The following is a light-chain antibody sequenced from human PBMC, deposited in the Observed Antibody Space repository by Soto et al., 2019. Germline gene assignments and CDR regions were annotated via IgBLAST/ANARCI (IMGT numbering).Light chain of an antibody. CDR3: QQYCSSWT. CDR1: QSVRSSY. CDR2: GAS. J-gene: IGKJ1*01. V-gene: IGKV3-20*01. Sequence: EIVLTQSPGTLSLSPGERATLSCRASQSVRSSYLAWYQQKPGQAPRLLIYGASSRATGIPDRFSGSGSGTDFTITISRLEPEDFAVYSCQQYCSSWTFGQGTKVEIK.